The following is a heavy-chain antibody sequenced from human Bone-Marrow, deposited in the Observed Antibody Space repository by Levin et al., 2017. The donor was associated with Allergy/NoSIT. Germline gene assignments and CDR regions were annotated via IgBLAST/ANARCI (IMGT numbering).Heavy chain of an antibody. CDR2: RRWTRDKI. J-gene: IGHJ3*01. CDR3: AKGTSSAWSPHDAFDA. D-gene: IGHD6-19*01. V-gene: IGHV3-9*01. Sequence: SGRRWTRDKIYYADSVKGRFIISRDNAKDSLFLQMNSLRADDTAFYYCAKGTSSAWSPHDAFDAWGQGILVTISS.